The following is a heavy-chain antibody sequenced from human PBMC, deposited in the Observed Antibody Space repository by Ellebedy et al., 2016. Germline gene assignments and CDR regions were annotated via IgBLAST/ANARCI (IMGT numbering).Heavy chain of an antibody. CDR2: IYPDDSDT. Sequence: GESLKISXKGSGYSFTSYWIGWVRQMPGKGLEWMGIIYPDDSDTRYSPSFQGQVTISAGKSISTAYLHWSSLKASDTAMYYCARREDTAMANAFDVWGQGTMVTVSS. CDR1: GYSFTSYW. D-gene: IGHD5-18*01. V-gene: IGHV5-51*01. J-gene: IGHJ3*01. CDR3: ARREDTAMANAFDV.